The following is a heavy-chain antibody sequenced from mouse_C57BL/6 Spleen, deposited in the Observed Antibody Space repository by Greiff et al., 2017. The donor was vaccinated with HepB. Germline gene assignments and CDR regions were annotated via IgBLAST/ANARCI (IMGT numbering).Heavy chain of an antibody. Sequence: EVKVEESEGGLVQPGSSMKLSCTASGFTFSDYYMAWVRQVPEKGLEWVANINYDGSSTYYLDSLKSRFIISRDNAKNILYLQMSSLKSEDTATYYCARAGGNWYFDVWGTGTTVTVSS. J-gene: IGHJ1*03. CDR1: GFTFSDYY. CDR3: ARAGGNWYFDV. V-gene: IGHV5-16*01. CDR2: INYDGSST.